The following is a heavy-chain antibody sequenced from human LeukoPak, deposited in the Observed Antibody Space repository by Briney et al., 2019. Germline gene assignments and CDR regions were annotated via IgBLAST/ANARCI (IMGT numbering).Heavy chain of an antibody. D-gene: IGHD5-18*01. J-gene: IGHJ4*02. V-gene: IGHV3-21*01. CDR2: ISSSSSYI. CDR1: GFTFSSYS. CDR3: AKDRRGYSYGSFFDY. Sequence: PGGSLRLSCAASGFTFSSYSMNWVRQAPGKGLEWASSISSSSSYIYYADSVKGRFTISRDNAKNSLYLQMNSLRAEDTAVYYCAKDRRGYSYGSFFDYWGQGTLVTVSS.